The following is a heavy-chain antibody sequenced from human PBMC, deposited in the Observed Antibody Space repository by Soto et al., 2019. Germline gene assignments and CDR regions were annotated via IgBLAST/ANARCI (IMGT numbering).Heavy chain of an antibody. CDR1: GSTITELS. V-gene: IGHV1-24*01. D-gene: IGHD1-26*01. Sequence: QVQPVQSGADVKKPGASVKVSCKVSGSTITELSMHCVRQAPGKGPEWMGGFDPEDGETIYAQKFQGRVTMTEDTSTDTAYMELSSLRSEDTAVYYCATEGRPSSGSYFYYDYGMDVWGPGTTVTVSS. CDR3: ATEGRPSSGSYFYYDYGMDV. CDR2: FDPEDGET. J-gene: IGHJ6*02.